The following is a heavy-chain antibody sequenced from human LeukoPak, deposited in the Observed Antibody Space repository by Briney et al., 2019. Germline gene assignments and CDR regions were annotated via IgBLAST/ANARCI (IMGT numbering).Heavy chain of an antibody. J-gene: IGHJ4*02. CDR2: INSDGSST. V-gene: IGHV3-74*01. D-gene: IGHD1-26*01. CDR3: ARFSGMVALDSFDY. Sequence: GGSLRLSCAASGFTFSSYWMHWVRQAPGKGLVWVSRINSDGSSTSYADSVKGRFTISRDNAKNTLYLQMNSLRAEDTAVYYCARFSGMVALDSFDYWGQGTLVTVSS. CDR1: GFTFSSYW.